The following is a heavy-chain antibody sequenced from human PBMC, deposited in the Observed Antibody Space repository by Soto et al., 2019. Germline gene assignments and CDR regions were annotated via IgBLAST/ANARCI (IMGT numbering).Heavy chain of an antibody. CDR1: GDSVSSTSYY. V-gene: IGHV4-61*01. J-gene: IGHJ4*02. Sequence: TLSLTCTVSGDSVSSTSYYWSWIRQPPGKGLEWIGYIYYSGSTNYNPSLKSRVTISVDASKNQFSLKLSSVTAADTAVYYCVRSPGRIQYDYWGQGTLVTVSS. CDR2: IYYSGST. CDR3: VRSPGRIQYDY.